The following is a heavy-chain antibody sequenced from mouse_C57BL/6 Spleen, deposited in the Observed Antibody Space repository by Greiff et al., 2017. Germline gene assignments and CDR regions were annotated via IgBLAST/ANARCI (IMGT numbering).Heavy chain of an antibody. D-gene: IGHD1-1*01. V-gene: IGHV1-55*01. CDR3: ARDGSSRGNAMDY. J-gene: IGHJ4*01. CDR1: GYTFTSYW. Sequence: QVQLQQPGAELVKPGASVKMSCKASGYTFTSYWITWVKQRPGQGLEWIGDIYPGSGSTNYNEKFKSKATLTVDTSSSTAYMQLSSLTSEDSAVYYCARDGSSRGNAMDYWGQGTSVTVSS. CDR2: IYPGSGST.